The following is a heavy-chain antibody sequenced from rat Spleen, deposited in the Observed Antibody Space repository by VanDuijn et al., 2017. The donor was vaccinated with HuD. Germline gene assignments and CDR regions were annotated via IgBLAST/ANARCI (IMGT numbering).Heavy chain of an antibody. CDR1: GFSLTDYS. Sequence: EVQLKESGPGLVQPSQTLSLTCTVSGFSLTDYSVHWVRQPPGKGLEWMGVMWSGGSTAYNSALKSRLSISRDTSKSQVFLKMNSLQTEDTAIYYCTREVYYYDGTYYVYVMDAWGQGASVTVSS. CDR3: TREVYYYDGTYYVYVMDA. V-gene: IGHV2S63*01. D-gene: IGHD1-12*02. CDR2: MWSGGST. J-gene: IGHJ4*01.